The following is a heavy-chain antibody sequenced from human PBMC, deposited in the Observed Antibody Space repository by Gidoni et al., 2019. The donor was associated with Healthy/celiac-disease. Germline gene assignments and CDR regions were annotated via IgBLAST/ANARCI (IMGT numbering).Heavy chain of an antibody. CDR3: ARGSSLDFWSGSHPNWFDP. V-gene: IGHV4-31*03. Sequence: QVQLQESGPGLVKPSQTLSLTCTVSGGSISSGGYYWSWIRQHPGKGLEWIGYIYYSGSTYYNPSLKSRVTISVDTSKNQFSLKLSSVTAADTAVYYCARGSSLDFWSGSHPNWFDPWGQGTLVTVSS. CDR2: IYYSGST. D-gene: IGHD3-3*01. J-gene: IGHJ5*02. CDR1: GGSISSGGYY.